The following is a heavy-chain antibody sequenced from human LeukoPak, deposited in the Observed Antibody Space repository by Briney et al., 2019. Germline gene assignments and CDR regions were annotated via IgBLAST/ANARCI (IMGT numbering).Heavy chain of an antibody. CDR3: AKYPSSSIWYFDL. D-gene: IGHD6-6*01. V-gene: IGHV3-23*01. CDR1: GFTISSYA. CDR2: IKGSGDST. J-gene: IGHJ2*01. Sequence: GGSLRLSCAASGFTISSYAMSWVRQAPGKGLEWVSGIKGSGDSTYYASSVKGRFSISRDNSKNTLYLQMNNLRAEDTAVYSCAKYPSSSIWYFDLWGRGTLVTVSS.